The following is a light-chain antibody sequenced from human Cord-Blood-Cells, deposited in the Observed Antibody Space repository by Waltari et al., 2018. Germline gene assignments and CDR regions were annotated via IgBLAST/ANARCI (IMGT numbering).Light chain of an antibody. V-gene: IGLV2-14*01. CDR2: DVS. Sequence: QSALTQPAPVPGPPGQSLTISRTGTSSDVGGYNYVSWYQQHPGIAPKLMIYDVSNRTSGVSNRFAGSKSGNTASLTISGLQAEDEADYYCSSYTSSSTLVFGTGTKVTVL. CDR1: SSDVGGYNY. CDR3: SSYTSSSTLV. J-gene: IGLJ1*01.